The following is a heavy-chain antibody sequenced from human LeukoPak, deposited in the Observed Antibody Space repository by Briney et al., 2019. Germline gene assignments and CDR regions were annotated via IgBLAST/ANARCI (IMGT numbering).Heavy chain of an antibody. J-gene: IGHJ4*02. CDR3: ARDGGYDNSGYNYFDC. D-gene: IGHD3-22*01. Sequence: PGGSLRLSCAASGFTFTSYTMHWVRQAPGKGLDYVSGMSSSGDWTYYANSVKGRFTISRDNSKNTLYLQMGSLRAEDMAVYYCARDGGYDNSGYNYFDCWGQGTLVTVSS. V-gene: IGHV3-64*01. CDR2: MSSSGDWT. CDR1: GFTFTSYT.